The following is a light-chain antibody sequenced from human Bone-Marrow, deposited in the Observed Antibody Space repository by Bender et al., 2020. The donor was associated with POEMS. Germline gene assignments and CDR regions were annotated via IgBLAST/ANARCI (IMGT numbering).Light chain of an antibody. CDR1: SDDIGIYNF. Sequence: HSALTQPASVSGSPGQSITISCSGTSDDIGIYNFVSWYQHHPGKGPKLLIYEVTNRPSGVSHRFSGSKSGNTASLTISGLQAEDEGDYYCSSYTNSNTLIFGGRTKVTVL. CDR2: EVT. V-gene: IGLV2-14*01. CDR3: SSYTNSNTLI. J-gene: IGLJ2*01.